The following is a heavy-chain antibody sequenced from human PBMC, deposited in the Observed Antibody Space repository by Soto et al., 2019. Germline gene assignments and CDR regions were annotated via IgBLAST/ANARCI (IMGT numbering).Heavy chain of an antibody. CDR1: GFTFSSYA. J-gene: IGHJ4*02. D-gene: IGHD3-10*01. V-gene: IGHV3-23*01. CDR2: ISGSGGST. Sequence: EVQLLESGGGLVQPGGSLRLSCAASGFTFSSYAMSWVRQAPGKGLEWVSAISGSGGSTYYADSVKGRFTISRDNAKNMLYLQMNSLRAEDTAVYYCAKGGELWFGESPFFDYWGQGTLVTVSS. CDR3: AKGGELWFGESPFFDY.